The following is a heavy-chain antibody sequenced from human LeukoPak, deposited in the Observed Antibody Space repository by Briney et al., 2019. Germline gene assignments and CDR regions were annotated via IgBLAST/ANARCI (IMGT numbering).Heavy chain of an antibody. CDR3: ARDLVVVPAADY. V-gene: IGHV3-21*01. CDR2: ISSSSSYI. Sequence: GGPLRLSCAVSGFTFSSYSMNWVRQAPGKGLEWVSSISSSSSYIYYADSVKGRFTISRDNAKNSLYLQMNSLRAEDTAVYYCARDLVVVPAADYWGQGTLVTVSS. D-gene: IGHD2-2*01. J-gene: IGHJ4*02. CDR1: GFTFSSYS.